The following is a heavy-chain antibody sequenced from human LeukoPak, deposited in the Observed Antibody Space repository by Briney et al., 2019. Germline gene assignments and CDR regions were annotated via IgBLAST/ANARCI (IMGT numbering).Heavy chain of an antibody. J-gene: IGHJ6*02. Sequence: SETLSLTCTVSGGSISSSSYYWGWIRQPPGKGLEWIGSIYYSGSTYYNPSLKSRVTISVDTSKNQFSLKLSSVTAADTAVYYCARHIVATISSYYYGMDVWGQGTTVTVSS. V-gene: IGHV4-39*07. D-gene: IGHD5-12*01. CDR2: IYYSGST. CDR1: GGSISSSSYY. CDR3: ARHIVATISSYYYGMDV.